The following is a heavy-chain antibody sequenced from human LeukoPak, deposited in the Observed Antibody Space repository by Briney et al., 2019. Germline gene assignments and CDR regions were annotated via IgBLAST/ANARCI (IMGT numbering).Heavy chain of an antibody. CDR2: INSDGSSI. D-gene: IGHD5-24*01. CDR1: GLTFSSYW. J-gene: IGHJ3*02. V-gene: IGHV3-74*01. Sequence: GGSLRLSCAASGLTFSSYWMHWVRQAPGKGLVWVSCINSDGSSITYADSVKGRFTISRDNSKNTLYLQMNSLRAEDTAVYYCTRPTEMATIRDAFDMWGQGTMVTVSS. CDR3: TRPTEMATIRDAFDM.